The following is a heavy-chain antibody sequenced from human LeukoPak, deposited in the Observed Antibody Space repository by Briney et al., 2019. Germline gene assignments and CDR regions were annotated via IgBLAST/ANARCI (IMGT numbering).Heavy chain of an antibody. CDR2: ISSTSSTI. V-gene: IGHV3-48*02. CDR3: ARSLESDY. Sequence: GGSLRLSCAASGFTFSTYTMNWVRQAPGKGLEWVSSISSTSSTIYCADSVKGRFTISRDNPKNSLYLQMNSLRDEDTAICYCARSLESDYWGQGTLVTVSS. J-gene: IGHJ4*02. CDR1: GFTFSTYT.